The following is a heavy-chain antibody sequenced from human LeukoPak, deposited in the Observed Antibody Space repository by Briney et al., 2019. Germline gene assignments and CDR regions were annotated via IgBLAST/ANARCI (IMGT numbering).Heavy chain of an antibody. CDR1: GYGFTSYW. V-gene: IGHV5-51*01. J-gene: IGHJ6*04. CDR2: IYPGDSDT. Sequence: GESLKISCKGSGYGFTSYWIGWVRQMPGKGLGWMGIIYPGDSDTRYSPSFRGQVTISADKSISTAYLQWSSLKASDTAMYYCASNGIYGPGSYYSKDYYYYGMDVWGKGTTVTVSS. D-gene: IGHD3-10*01. CDR3: ASNGIYGPGSYYSKDYYYYGMDV.